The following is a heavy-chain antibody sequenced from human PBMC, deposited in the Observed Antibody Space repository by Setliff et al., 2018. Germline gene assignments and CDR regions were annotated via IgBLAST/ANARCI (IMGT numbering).Heavy chain of an antibody. V-gene: IGHV1-18*01. CDR3: ATGGVAGYGSSWYIFDY. CDR1: GYTFTSYG. J-gene: IGHJ4*02. Sequence: ASVKVSCKASGYTFTSYGISWVRQAPGQGLEWMGWISAYNGNTNYAQKLQGRVTMTTDTSTSTAYMELRSLRSDDTAVYYCATGGVAGYGSSWYIFDYWGQGTLVTVSS. CDR2: ISAYNGNT. D-gene: IGHD6-13*01.